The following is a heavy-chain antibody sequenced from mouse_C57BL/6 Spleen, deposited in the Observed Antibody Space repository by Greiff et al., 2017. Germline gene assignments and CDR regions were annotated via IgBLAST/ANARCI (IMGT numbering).Heavy chain of an antibody. CDR2: IDPSDSET. Sequence: QVQLQQPGAELVRPGSSVKLSCKASGYTFTSYWMHWVKQRPIQGLEWIGNIDPSDSETHYNQKFKDKATLTVDKSSSTAYMQLSSLTSEDSAVYYCARGDDDYYEGYFDVWGTGTTVTVSS. CDR1: GYTFTSYW. D-gene: IGHD2-3*01. J-gene: IGHJ1*03. V-gene: IGHV1-52*01. CDR3: ARGDDDYYEGYFDV.